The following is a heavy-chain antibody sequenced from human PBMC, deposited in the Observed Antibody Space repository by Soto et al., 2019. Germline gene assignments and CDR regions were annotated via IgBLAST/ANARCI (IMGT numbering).Heavy chain of an antibody. CDR2: IYYRGST. CDR1: GGSISSNFYY. Sequence: PSETLSLTCTVSGGSISSNFYYWGWIRQPPGKGLQWIGNIYYRGSTNYNPSLKSPVTISVDTSKNQFSLKLSSVTAADTAVYYCARQRDDSYIFNVFDIGGKGKRVTVPS. V-gene: IGHV4-39*01. CDR3: ARQRDDSYIFNVFDI. D-gene: IGHD3-3*02. J-gene: IGHJ3*02.